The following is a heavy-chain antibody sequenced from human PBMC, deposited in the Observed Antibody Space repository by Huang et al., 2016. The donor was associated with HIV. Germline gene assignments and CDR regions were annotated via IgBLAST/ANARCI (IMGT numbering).Heavy chain of an antibody. J-gene: IGHJ3*02. CDR3: ARDPKYHRIGYYRQRRGIDI. CDR2: ISASSGDT. D-gene: IGHD3-22*01. CDR1: GYTFTSYG. V-gene: IGHV1-18*01. Sequence: QIQLMQSGPELKQPGASVKVSCKTSGYTFTSYGITWVRQAPGQGPAWMGGISASSGDTEYAQKCQGRVTLTTETSTNIAYMELRSLRSDDTAKYYCARDPKYHRIGYYRQRRGIDIWGQGTMVSVSS.